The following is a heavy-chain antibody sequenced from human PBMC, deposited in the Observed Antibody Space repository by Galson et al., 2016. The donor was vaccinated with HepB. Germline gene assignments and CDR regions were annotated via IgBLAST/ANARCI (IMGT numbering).Heavy chain of an antibody. CDR3: TRDRGQYFAL. V-gene: IGHV1-69*13. Sequence: SVKVSCKAPGGTFGSYIISWVRQAPGQGLEWMGEFITVFGTTNYAQKFRGRVTITADESTSTAYMELNGLTAEDTAVYFCTRDRGQYFALWGQGTLVTVSA. D-gene: IGHD6-25*01. CDR1: GGTFGSYI. CDR2: FITVFGTT. J-gene: IGHJ4*02.